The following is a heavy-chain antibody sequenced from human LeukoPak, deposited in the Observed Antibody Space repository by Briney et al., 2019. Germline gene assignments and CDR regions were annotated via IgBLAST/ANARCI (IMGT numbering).Heavy chain of an antibody. CDR2: FDPEDGET. CDR1: GYTLTELS. V-gene: IGHV1-24*01. D-gene: IGHD1-26*01. J-gene: IGHJ4*02. CDR3: ATDLSSGRTLDY. Sequence: ASVKVSCKVSGYTLTELSMHWVRQAPGKGLEWMGGFDPEDGETIYAQKFQGRVTMTEDTSTDTAYMELSSLRSEDTAVYYCATDLSSGRTLDYWGQGTLVTVSS.